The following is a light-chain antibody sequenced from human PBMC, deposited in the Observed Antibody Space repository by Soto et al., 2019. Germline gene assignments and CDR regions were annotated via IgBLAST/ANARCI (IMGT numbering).Light chain of an antibody. CDR2: WAS. Sequence: DIMMTQSPDSLSVSLGERTTINCRSSQSVLYSSNNRNYLAWYQQKPRQPPKLLIYWASTRESGVPSRFSGSGSGTDFTLTISSLQAEDMAVYYCQQYYDSPWTFGQGTKVAIK. CDR1: QSVLYSSNNRNY. V-gene: IGKV4-1*01. J-gene: IGKJ1*01. CDR3: QQYYDSPWT.